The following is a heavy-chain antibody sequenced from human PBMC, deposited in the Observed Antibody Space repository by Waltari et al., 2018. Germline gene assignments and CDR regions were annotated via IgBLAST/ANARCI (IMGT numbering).Heavy chain of an antibody. V-gene: IGHV3-33*06. CDR1: GFTFSSYG. J-gene: IGHJ3*02. Sequence: QVQLVESGGGVVQPGRSLRLSCAASGFTFSSYGMHWVRQAPGKGPEWVAVIWYDGSNKYYADSVKGRFTISRDNSKNTLYLQMNSLRAEDTAVYYCAKGIHAKGSFDIWGQGTMVTVSS. CDR3: AKGIHAKGSFDI. CDR2: IWYDGSNK. D-gene: IGHD5-18*01.